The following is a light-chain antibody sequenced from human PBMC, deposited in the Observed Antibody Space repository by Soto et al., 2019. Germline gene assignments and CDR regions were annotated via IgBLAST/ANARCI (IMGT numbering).Light chain of an antibody. CDR3: LLYYGGVHV. CDR2: STN. CDR1: TGAVTSGYY. V-gene: IGLV7-43*01. J-gene: IGLJ1*01. Sequence: QAVVTQEPSLTVSPGGTVTLTCGSSTGAVTSGYYPNWFQQKPGQAPRPLIYSTNNKYSWTPARFSGSLLGDKAALTLSRVQPEDEADYYCLLYYGGVHVFGTGTKLTVL.